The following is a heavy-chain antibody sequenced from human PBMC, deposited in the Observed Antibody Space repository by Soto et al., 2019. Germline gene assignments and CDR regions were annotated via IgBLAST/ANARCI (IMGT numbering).Heavy chain of an antibody. CDR2: VYHTGDT. J-gene: IGHJ5*02. V-gene: IGHV4-4*02. Sequence: PSETLSFTCGVSGGTVASSHWWSWVRQSPSRGLEWIGNVYHTGDTNFNPSLQSRVTFSVDKSNNQFSLRLTSLTAADTAVYFRAREIVTAGGNNYFDPWGPGTLVTVSS. CDR3: AREIVTAGGNNYFDP. D-gene: IGHD2-21*02. CDR1: GGTVASSHW.